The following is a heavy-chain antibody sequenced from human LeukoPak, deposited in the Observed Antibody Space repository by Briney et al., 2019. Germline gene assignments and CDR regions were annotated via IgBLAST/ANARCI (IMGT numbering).Heavy chain of an antibody. CDR3: ARTFSGDDNFDY. Sequence: PSETLSLTCTVSDSSISISYYWGWIRQPPGKGLEWIGSIYYSGSTYYNPSLKSRVTISVDTSKNQFSLKLSSVTAADTAVYYCARTFSGDDNFDYWGQGTLVTVSS. J-gene: IGHJ4*02. CDR2: IYYSGST. V-gene: IGHV4-39*07. CDR1: DSSISISYY. D-gene: IGHD2-21*02.